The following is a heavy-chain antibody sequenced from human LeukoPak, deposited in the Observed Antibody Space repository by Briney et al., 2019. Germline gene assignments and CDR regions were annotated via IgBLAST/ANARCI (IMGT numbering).Heavy chain of an antibody. D-gene: IGHD3-9*01. CDR3: GRDNTIFEHPPRHWLDP. Sequence: ASVKVSCKASGYTFNAYYIHWVRQAPGQGLEWMGWINPNNGGTNYAQLFQGRVTMTRDTSINTAYLDLSRLKYDDTAVYYCGRDNTIFEHPPRHWLDPWGQGPLV. J-gene: IGHJ5*02. V-gene: IGHV1-2*02. CDR1: GYTFNAYY. CDR2: INPNNGGT.